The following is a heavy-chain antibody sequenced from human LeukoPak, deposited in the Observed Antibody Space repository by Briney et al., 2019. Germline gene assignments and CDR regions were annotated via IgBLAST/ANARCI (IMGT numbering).Heavy chain of an antibody. J-gene: IGHJ4*02. Sequence: GGSLRLSCAAPGFTFTSYALHWVRQAPGKGLEWVAVVSSGGISKYYADSVQGRFTISRDNSKNTVYLQMNSLTADDTAVYYCARPYDYVWGSYRSTSTNTFDYWGQGALVTVSS. CDR3: ARPYDYVWGSYRSTSTNTFDY. CDR2: VSSGGISK. D-gene: IGHD3-16*02. V-gene: IGHV3-30*01. CDR1: GFTFTSYA.